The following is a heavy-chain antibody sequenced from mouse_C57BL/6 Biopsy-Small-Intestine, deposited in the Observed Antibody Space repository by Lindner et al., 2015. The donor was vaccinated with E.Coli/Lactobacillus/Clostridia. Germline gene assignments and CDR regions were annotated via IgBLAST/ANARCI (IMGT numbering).Heavy chain of an antibody. V-gene: IGHV2-6-1*01. CDR1: GFSLTSYG. CDR2: IWSDGST. D-gene: IGHD2-4*01. J-gene: IGHJ2*02. Sequence: VQLQESGPGLVAPSQSLSITCTVSGFSLTSYGVHWVRQPPGKGLEWLVVIWSDGSTTYNSALKSRLSISKDNSKSQVFLKMNSLQTDDTAMYYCARHSPYDYDVGYFDYWGQGTSLTVSS. CDR3: ARHSPYDYDVGYFDY.